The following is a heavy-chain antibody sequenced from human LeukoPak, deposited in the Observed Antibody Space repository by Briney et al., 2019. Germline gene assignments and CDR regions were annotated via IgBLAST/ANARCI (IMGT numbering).Heavy chain of an antibody. CDR3: ATHYYDSSGYY. V-gene: IGHV3-30*03. CDR2: ISYDGSNK. J-gene: IGHJ4*02. Sequence: GGSLRLSCAASGVTFSSYGMHWVRQAPGKGLEWVAVISYDGSNKYYADSVKGRFTISRDNSKNTLYLQMNSLRAEDTAVYYCATHYYDSSGYYWGQGTLVTVSS. D-gene: IGHD3-22*01. CDR1: GVTFSSYG.